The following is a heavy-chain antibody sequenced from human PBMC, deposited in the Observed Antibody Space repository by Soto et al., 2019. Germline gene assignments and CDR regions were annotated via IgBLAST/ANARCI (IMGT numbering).Heavy chain of an antibody. J-gene: IGHJ3*02. V-gene: IGHV3-21*01. CDR2: ISSSSSYI. CDR3: ARGRSGQLDAFDI. CDR1: GFTFSSYS. Sequence: GGSLRLSCAASGFTFSSYSMNWVRQAPGKGLEWVSSISSSSSYIYYADSVKGRFTISRDNAKNSLYLQMNSLRAEDTAVYDCARGRSGQLDAFDIWGKGTMVTVSS. D-gene: IGHD6-6*01.